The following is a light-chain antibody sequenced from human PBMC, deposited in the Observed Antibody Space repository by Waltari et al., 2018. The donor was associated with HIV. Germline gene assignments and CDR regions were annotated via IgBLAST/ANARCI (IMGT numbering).Light chain of an antibody. CDR3: SAWDSSLPSWV. CDR1: SNNVGYQG. CDR2: RNN. V-gene: IGLV10-54*01. J-gene: IGLJ3*02. Sequence: QAGLSQPPSVSKGLRQTATLTCTGNSNNVGYQGAAWLQQHQGHPPKLLSYRNNNRPSGISERLSASSSGNTASLTITGLQPEDEADYYFSAWDSSLPSWVFG.